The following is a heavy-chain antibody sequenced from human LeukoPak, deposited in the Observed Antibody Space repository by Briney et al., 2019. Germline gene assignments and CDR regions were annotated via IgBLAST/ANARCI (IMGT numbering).Heavy chain of an antibody. J-gene: IGHJ4*02. CDR3: ARVRLDYDFWSGGLDY. D-gene: IGHD3-3*01. CDR2: ISSSGSTI. V-gene: IGHV3-11*04. CDR1: GFTFSDYY. Sequence: PGGSLRLSCAASGFTFSDYYMSWIRQAPGKGLEWVSYISSSGSTIYYADSVKGRFTISRDNAKNSLYLQMNSLRAEDTAVYYCARVRLDYDFWSGGLDYWGQGTLVTVSS.